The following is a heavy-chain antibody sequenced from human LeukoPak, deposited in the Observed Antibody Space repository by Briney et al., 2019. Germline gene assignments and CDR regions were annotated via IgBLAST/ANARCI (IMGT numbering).Heavy chain of an antibody. CDR2: IYSGGST. J-gene: IGHJ4*02. D-gene: IGHD3-3*01. Sequence: GGSLRLSCAVSGFSVNSHYISWVRQAPGKGLEWVSVIYSGGSTYYADSVKGRFTISRDNSKNTLYLQMNSLRAEDTAVYYCASMYFWSGYYLDYWGQGTLVTVSS. CDR3: ASMYFWSGYYLDY. CDR1: GFSVNSHY. V-gene: IGHV3-66*02.